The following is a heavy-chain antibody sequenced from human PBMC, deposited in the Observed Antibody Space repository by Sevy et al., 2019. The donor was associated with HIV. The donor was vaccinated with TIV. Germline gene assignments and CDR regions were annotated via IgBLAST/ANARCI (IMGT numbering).Heavy chain of an antibody. V-gene: IGHV3-23*01. CDR2: ISGSGGST. CDR3: AKGYGSGSPPDS. CDR1: GFIFNSYA. J-gene: IGHJ4*02. Sequence: GGSLRLSCAASGFIFNSYAMSWVRQAPGKGLEWVSGISGSGGSTYYADSVKGRASISRDNSRNTVYLEIKSLRAEDTAVYFCAKGYGSGSPPDSWGQGTLVTVSS. D-gene: IGHD3-10*01.